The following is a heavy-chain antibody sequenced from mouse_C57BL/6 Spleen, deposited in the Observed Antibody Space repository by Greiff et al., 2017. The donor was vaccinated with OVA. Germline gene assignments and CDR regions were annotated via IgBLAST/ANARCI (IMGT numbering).Heavy chain of an antibody. CDR3: ARFLITTEVFDY. J-gene: IGHJ2*01. CDR1: GYTFTDYY. V-gene: IGHV1-19*01. D-gene: IGHD1-1*01. Sequence: VQLQQSGPVLVKPGASVKMSCKASGYTFTDYYMNWVKQSHGKSLEWIGVINPYNGGTSYNQKFKGKATLTVDKSSSTAYMELNSLTSEDSAVYYCARFLITTEVFDYWGQGTTLTVSS. CDR2: INPYNGGT.